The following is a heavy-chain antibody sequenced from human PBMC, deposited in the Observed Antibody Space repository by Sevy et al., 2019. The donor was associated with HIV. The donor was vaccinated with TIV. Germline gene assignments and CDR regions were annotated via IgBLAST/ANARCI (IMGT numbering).Heavy chain of an antibody. CDR3: ARDPCSSTSCYRGVDYYMDV. CDR1: GYTFTGYY. V-gene: IGHV1-2*02. D-gene: IGHD2-2*02. CDR2: INPNSGGT. Sequence: ASVKVSCKASGYTFTGYYMHWVRQAPGQGLEWMGWINPNSGGTNYAQKFQGRVTMTRETSISTAYMELSRLRSDDTAVYYCARDPCSSTSCYRGVDYYMDVWGKGTTVTVSS. J-gene: IGHJ6*03.